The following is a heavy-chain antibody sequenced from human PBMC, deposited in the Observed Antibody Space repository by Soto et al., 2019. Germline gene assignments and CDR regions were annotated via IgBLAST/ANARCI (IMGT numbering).Heavy chain of an antibody. CDR3: ARSYCTSASCYTTPRRSFRSYFDL. V-gene: IGHV4-39*02. CDR1: GASISTNNYF. J-gene: IGHJ4*02. Sequence: KTSETLSVTCSVSGASISTNNYFWAWIGQPPGGGLEWIGSNYVSGNTYYNPSLRSRVTVSQDASENHFSLTLTSVTAADTAMYYCARSYCTSASCYTTPRRSFRSYFDLSGQGLQVNLS. CDR2: NYVSGNT. D-gene: IGHD2-2*02.